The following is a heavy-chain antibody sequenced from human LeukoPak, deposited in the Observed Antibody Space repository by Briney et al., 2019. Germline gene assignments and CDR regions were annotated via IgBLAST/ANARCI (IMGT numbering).Heavy chain of an antibody. V-gene: IGHV4-39*07. J-gene: IGHJ4*02. CDR2: IYYSGST. CDR3: ARKPYLSSWRD. D-gene: IGHD1-1*01. Sequence: PSETLSLTCTVSGGSISSSSYYWGWIRQPPGKGLEWIGSIYYSGSTYYNPSLKSRVTISVDTSKNQFSLKLSSVTAADTAVYYCARKPYLSSWRDWGQGTLVTVSS. CDR1: GGSISSSSYY.